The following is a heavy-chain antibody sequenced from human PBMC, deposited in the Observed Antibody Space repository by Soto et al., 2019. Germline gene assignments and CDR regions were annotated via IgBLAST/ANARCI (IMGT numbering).Heavy chain of an antibody. D-gene: IGHD4-17*01. CDR1: GYSFTSYW. CDR3: ARPSDDYGDYVYAFDI. CDR2: IYPGDSDT. V-gene: IGHV5-51*01. Sequence: PGESLKISCKGSGYSFTSYWIGWVRQMPGKGLEWMGTIYPGDSDTRYSPSFQGQVTISADKSISTAYLQWSSLKASDTAMYYCARPSDDYGDYVYAFDIWGQGTMVTVSS. J-gene: IGHJ3*02.